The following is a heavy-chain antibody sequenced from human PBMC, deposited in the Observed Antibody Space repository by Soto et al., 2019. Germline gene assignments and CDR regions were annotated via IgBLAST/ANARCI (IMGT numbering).Heavy chain of an antibody. CDR2: INSDGSST. Sequence: EVQLVESGGGLVQPGVSLRLSCAASGFTFSSYWMHWVRQAPGKGPVWVSRINSDGSSTSYADSVKGRFTISRDNAENTLYLQMNSLRAEDTAVYYCARTLGATTNYWGQGTLVTVSS. CDR1: GFTFSSYW. D-gene: IGHD1-26*01. CDR3: ARTLGATTNY. J-gene: IGHJ4*02. V-gene: IGHV3-74*01.